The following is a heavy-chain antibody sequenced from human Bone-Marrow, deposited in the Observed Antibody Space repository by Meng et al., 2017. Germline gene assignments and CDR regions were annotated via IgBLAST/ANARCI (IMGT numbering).Heavy chain of an antibody. J-gene: IGHJ5*02. CDR3: ARGRGVRGPGGWFDP. V-gene: IGHV4-34*01. CDR2: INHSVST. Sequence: SETLSLTCAVYGGSFSGYYWSWIRQPPGKGLGWIGEINHSVSTNYNPSLKSRVTISVDTSKNQFTLKLSSVTAADTCVYYWARGRGVRGPGGWFDPWGQGTLVTVSS. CDR1: GGSFSGYY. D-gene: IGHD3-10*01.